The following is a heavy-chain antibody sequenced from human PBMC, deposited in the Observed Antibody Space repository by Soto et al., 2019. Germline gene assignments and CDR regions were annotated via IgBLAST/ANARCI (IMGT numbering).Heavy chain of an antibody. Sequence: QVQLQESGPGLVKPSETLSLTCTVSGGSISSYYWSWIRQPPGKGLEWIGYLFYSGSTNYNPSLTSRVIISLDTSTNQFSLKLNSVTAADTAVYYCARANWNYGPFDPWGQGTLVTVSS. D-gene: IGHD1-7*01. J-gene: IGHJ5*02. CDR3: ARANWNYGPFDP. CDR2: LFYSGST. CDR1: GGSISSYY. V-gene: IGHV4-59*01.